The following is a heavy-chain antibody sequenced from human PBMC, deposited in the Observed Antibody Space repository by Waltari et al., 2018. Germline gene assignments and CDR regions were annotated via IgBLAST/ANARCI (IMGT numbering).Heavy chain of an antibody. V-gene: IGHV3-23*03. J-gene: IGHJ4*02. CDR3: AKAPSGYDPYFDY. CDR1: GFTFSNYA. Sequence: EVKLLESGGGLVQPGGSLRLSCAASGFTFSNYAMNWVRQAPGKGLEWVSGIYRGGSIYYADSVKGRFTISRDNSNNTLYVQMNSLRVEDTAVYYCAKAPSGYDPYFDYWGQGTLVTVSS. D-gene: IGHD5-12*01. CDR2: IYRGGSI.